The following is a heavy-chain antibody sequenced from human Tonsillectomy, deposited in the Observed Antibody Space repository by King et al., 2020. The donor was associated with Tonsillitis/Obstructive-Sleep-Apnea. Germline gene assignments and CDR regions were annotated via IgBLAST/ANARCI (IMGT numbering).Heavy chain of an antibody. D-gene: IGHD1-20*01. Sequence: VQLQESGPGLAEPSGTLSLTCTVSGGSLSSNNWWSWVRQPPGKGLEWIGETHQSGSTNYSPSLKSRITISADKSGNQFSLKLSSVTAADTAVYYCARHLGIRGTRGFDFWGQGTMVTVSS. CDR1: GGSLSSNNW. V-gene: IGHV4-4*02. J-gene: IGHJ3*01. CDR2: THQSGST. CDR3: ARHLGIRGTRGFDF.